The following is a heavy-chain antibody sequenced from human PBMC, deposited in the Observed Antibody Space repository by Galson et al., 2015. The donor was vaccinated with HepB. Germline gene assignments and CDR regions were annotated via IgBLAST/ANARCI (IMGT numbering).Heavy chain of an antibody. CDR3: ARLGATGRGYYYYYGMDV. CDR1: GYSFTSYW. D-gene: IGHD1-26*01. J-gene: IGHJ6*02. V-gene: IGHV5-10-1*01. CDR2: IDPSDSYT. Sequence: QSGAEVKKPGESLRISCKGSGYSFTSYWISWVRQMPGKGLEWMGRIDPSDSYTNYSPSFQGHVTISADKSISTAYLQWSSLKASDTAMYYCARLGATGRGYYYYYGMDVWGQGTTVTVSS.